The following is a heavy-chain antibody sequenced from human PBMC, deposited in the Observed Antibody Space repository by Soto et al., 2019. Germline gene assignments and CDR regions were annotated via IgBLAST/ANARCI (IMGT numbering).Heavy chain of an antibody. CDR2: INPHGGSP. CDR3: ARSSGGNFGIIIEGTNWFAP. J-gene: IGHJ5*02. Sequence: ASVKVSCKAPRDTFTSYYINWVRQAPGQGLEWMGAINPHGGSPAYAQKFKGRVTLPRDTSASTVYMEVSSLTSEDTAMYYCARSSGGNFGIIIEGTNWFAPWGQGTLVTVSS. D-gene: IGHD1-26*01. CDR1: RDTFTSYY. V-gene: IGHV1-46*01.